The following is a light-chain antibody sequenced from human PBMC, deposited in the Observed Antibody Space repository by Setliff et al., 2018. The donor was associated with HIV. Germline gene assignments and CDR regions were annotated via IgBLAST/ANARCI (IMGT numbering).Light chain of an antibody. V-gene: IGLV2-14*01. CDR3: SSYKTGNTLV. CDR1: SSDIGVSKY. J-gene: IGLJ3*02. Sequence: QSALTQPASVSGSPGQSITISCTGTSSDIGVSKYVSWYQQHPGRAPKLMIFEVINRPSGFSDRFSGSKSGNTASLTISGLQAEDEADYYCSSYKTGNTLVFGGGTKGTV. CDR2: EVI.